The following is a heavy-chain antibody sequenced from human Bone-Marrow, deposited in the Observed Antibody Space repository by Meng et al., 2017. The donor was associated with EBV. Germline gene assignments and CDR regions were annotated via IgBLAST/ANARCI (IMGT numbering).Heavy chain of an antibody. CDR3: ARDLSGRFDP. Sequence: QVQLVESGGGVVQPGRSLRLSFAASGFTFSGYGMFWVRQAPGKGPEWVAIIPSDGNIYYADSVKGRFTISRDNSKNTLYLQMNSLRGEDTAVYYCARDLSGRFDPWGQGTLVTVSS. D-gene: IGHD1-14*01. J-gene: IGHJ5*02. CDR2: IPSDGNI. CDR1: GFTFSGYG. V-gene: IGHV3-30*03.